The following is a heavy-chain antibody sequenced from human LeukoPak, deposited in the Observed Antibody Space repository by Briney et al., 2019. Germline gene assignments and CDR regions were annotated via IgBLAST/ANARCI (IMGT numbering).Heavy chain of an antibody. V-gene: IGHV3-7*01. CDR3: ARALGSCCTFDY. CDR1: GFTFSSYW. J-gene: IGHJ4*02. D-gene: IGHD7-27*01. Sequence: PGGSLRLSCAVSGFTFSSYWMSWVRQAPGKGLEWVANIKKDGSEEYYVDSVKGRFTISRDNAKNSLYLQMDSLRAEDTAVYYCARALGSCCTFDYWGQGTLVTVSS. CDR2: IKKDGSEE.